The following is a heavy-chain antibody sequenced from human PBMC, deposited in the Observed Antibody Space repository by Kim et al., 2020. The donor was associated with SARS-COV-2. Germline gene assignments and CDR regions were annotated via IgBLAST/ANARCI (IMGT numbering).Heavy chain of an antibody. J-gene: IGHJ4*02. CDR1: GYTFTNYW. Sequence: GESLKISCQGSGYTFTNYWIGWVRQMPGRGLEWVGIIHPGNSETRYGPSFQGQVTISADKSINTAYLQWSSLKASDTAMYYCARHDPSITAADYWDQGTLVTVSS. D-gene: IGHD6-13*01. CDR2: IHPGNSET. CDR3: ARHDPSITAADY. V-gene: IGHV5-51*01.